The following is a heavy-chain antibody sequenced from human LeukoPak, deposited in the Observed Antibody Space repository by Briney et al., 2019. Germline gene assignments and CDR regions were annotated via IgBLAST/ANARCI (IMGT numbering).Heavy chain of an antibody. Sequence: ASVKVSCKASGYTFTGYYMHWVRQAPGQGLEWMGWINPNSGGTNYAQKFQGRVTMTRDTSISTAYMELSRLRSDDTAVYYCARDPVFGVVIRGHYDYWGQGTLVTVSS. CDR3: ARDPVFGVVIRGHYDY. J-gene: IGHJ4*02. CDR2: INPNSGGT. CDR1: GYTFTGYY. D-gene: IGHD3-3*01. V-gene: IGHV1-2*02.